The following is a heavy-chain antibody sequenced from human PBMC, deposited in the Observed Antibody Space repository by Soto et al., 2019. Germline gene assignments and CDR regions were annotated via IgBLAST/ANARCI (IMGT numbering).Heavy chain of an antibody. CDR2: ISSSSSTI. CDR3: ARDRYSYYDFWSGSLPYYYFGMDV. Sequence: GGALRRSCAACGGTVSSYSRNWVRQAPGKGLEWVSYISSSSSTIYYADSVKGRFTISRDNTKNSLYLQMTSLRAEDTAVYYCARDRYSYYDFWSGSLPYYYFGMDVWGQGTTVTVSS. J-gene: IGHJ6*02. D-gene: IGHD3-3*01. V-gene: IGHV3-48*04. CDR1: GGTVSSYS.